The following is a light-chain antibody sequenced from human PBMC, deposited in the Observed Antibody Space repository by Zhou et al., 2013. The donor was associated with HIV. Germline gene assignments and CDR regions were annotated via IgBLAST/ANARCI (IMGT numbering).Light chain of an antibody. Sequence: DIQMTQSPSSLSASIGDRVTITCRASQSISTYLNWYQQKPGKAPKLLIYGASSLQSGVPSRFSGSGSGTDFTLTISNLQPEDFATYYCQQSYSTTPYTFGQGTKLEIK. J-gene: IGKJ2*01. CDR2: GAS. CDR1: QSISTY. V-gene: IGKV1-39*01. CDR3: QQSYSTTPYT.